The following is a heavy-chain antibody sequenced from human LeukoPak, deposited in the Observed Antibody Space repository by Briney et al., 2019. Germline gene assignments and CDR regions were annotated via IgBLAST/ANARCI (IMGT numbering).Heavy chain of an antibody. CDR1: GFTFSSYA. Sequence: GGSLRLSCAASGFTFSSYAMSWVRKAPGQGLEWVSAISGSGGSTYYADSVKGRFTISRDNAKNMVYLQMNSQRAEDTAVYYCARAFGSGSQVINYFDFWGQGTLVTVSS. J-gene: IGHJ4*02. V-gene: IGHV3-23*01. CDR3: ARAFGSGSQVINYFDF. D-gene: IGHD3-10*01. CDR2: ISGSGGST.